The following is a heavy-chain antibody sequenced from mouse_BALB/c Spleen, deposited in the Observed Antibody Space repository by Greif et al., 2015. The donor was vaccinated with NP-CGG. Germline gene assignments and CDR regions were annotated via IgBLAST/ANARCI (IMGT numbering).Heavy chain of an antibody. CDR3: ARSDYVDY. D-gene: IGHD2-4*01. CDR1: GFTFSSFG. CDR2: ISSGSSTI. V-gene: IGHV5-17*02. Sequence: EVKPQESGGGLVQPGVSRKLSCAASGFTFSSFGMHWVRQAPEKGLEWVAYISSGSSTIYYADTVKGRFTISRDNPKNTLFLQMTSLRSEDTAMYYCARSDYVDYWGQGTSVTVSS. J-gene: IGHJ4*01.